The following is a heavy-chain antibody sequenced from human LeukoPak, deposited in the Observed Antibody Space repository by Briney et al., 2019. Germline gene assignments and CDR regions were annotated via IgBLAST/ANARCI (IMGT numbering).Heavy chain of an antibody. Sequence: SVKVSCKASGYTFTAYYMHWVRQAPGQGLEWMGGIIPIFGTANCAQKFQGRVTITTDESTSTAYMELSSLRSEDTAVYYCARGRYCSSTSCPVDYWGQGTLVTVSS. V-gene: IGHV1-69*05. CDR2: IIPIFGTA. CDR3: ARGRYCSSTSCPVDY. CDR1: GYTFTAYY. J-gene: IGHJ4*02. D-gene: IGHD2-2*01.